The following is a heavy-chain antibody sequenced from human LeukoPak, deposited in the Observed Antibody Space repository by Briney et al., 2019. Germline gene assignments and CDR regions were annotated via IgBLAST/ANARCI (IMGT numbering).Heavy chain of an antibody. CDR3: ARGALDNWFDP. Sequence: SETLSLTCTVSGGSVSSSNDYWGWIRQPPGKGLEWIGSVYYTGSTYHNPSLKSRVTISVDTSKNQFSLKLSSVTAADTAVYYCARGALDNWFDPWGQGTLVTVSS. V-gene: IGHV4-39*07. J-gene: IGHJ5*02. CDR1: GGSVSSSNDY. CDR2: VYYTGST.